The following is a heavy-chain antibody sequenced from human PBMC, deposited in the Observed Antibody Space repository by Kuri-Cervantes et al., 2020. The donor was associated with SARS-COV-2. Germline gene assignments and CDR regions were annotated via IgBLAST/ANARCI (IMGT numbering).Heavy chain of an antibody. Sequence: GGSLRLSCAASGFTFSNYAMTWVRQAPGKGLDWVSTITGGGGNTYYADSVRGRLTISRDNSKNTLYLQIHSLRAEDMAVYYCARGSIVVVIANHDIWGQGTMVTVS. CDR3: ARGSIVVVIANHDI. CDR2: ITGGGGNT. V-gene: IGHV3-23*01. D-gene: IGHD2-21*01. CDR1: GFTFSNYA. J-gene: IGHJ3*02.